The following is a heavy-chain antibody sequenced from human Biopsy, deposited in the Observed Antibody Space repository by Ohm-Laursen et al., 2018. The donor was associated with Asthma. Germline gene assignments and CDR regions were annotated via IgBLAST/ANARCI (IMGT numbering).Heavy chain of an antibody. CDR3: ASDFPKDYVRYNFQF. CDR1: GYSPTDLS. J-gene: IGHJ4*02. D-gene: IGHD4-17*01. CDR2: HDHEEGGT. V-gene: IGHV1-24*01. Sequence: GASVKVSCNISGYSPTDLSMHWVRQAPGQGLEWMGGHDHEEGGTVNARRFQGRVTMTEDTSTDTACMELSSLSSDDTAVYYCASDFPKDYVRYNFQFWGQGTLVTVSS.